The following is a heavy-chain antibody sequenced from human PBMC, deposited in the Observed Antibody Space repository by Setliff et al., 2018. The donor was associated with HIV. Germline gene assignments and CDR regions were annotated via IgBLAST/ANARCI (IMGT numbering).Heavy chain of an antibody. CDR3: ARRDQYGGSPYFES. D-gene: IGHD3-10*01. CDR2: FYHSGDT. J-gene: IGHJ4*02. CDR1: DYSISTTYF. Sequence: PSETLSLTCSVSDYSISTTYFWGWIRQPPGEGLEWIVSFYHSGDTYYNPSLKSRVTISVDTSKYQFSLKLSSVTAADTAVYYCARRDQYGGSPYFESWGQGALVTVSS. V-gene: IGHV4-38-2*01.